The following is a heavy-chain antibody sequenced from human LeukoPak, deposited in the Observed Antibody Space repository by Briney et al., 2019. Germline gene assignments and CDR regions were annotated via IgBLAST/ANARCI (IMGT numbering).Heavy chain of an antibody. V-gene: IGHV3-23*01. CDR3: AKDAEQWLVLGVDY. CDR1: GFTFSSYS. Sequence: GGSLRLSCAASGFTFSSYSMNWVRQAPGKGLEWVSAISGSGGSTYYADSVKGRFTISRDNSKNTLYLQMNSLRAEDTAVYYCAKDAEQWLVLGVDYWGQGTLVTVSS. D-gene: IGHD6-19*01. CDR2: ISGSGGST. J-gene: IGHJ4*02.